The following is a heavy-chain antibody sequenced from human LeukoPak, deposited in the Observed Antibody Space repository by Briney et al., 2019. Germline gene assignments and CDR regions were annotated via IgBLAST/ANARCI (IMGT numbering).Heavy chain of an antibody. D-gene: IGHD3-3*01. V-gene: IGHV3-20*04. J-gene: IGHJ4*02. CDR1: GLTFDDYG. Sequence: GGSLRLSCAASGLTFDDYGMSWVRQAPGKGLEWVSGINWNGGSTGYADSVKGRFAISRDNSKNSLYLQLNSLRTEDTALYYCAKDIGADFWSGYLDYWGQGTLVTVSS. CDR3: AKDIGADFWSGYLDY. CDR2: INWNGGST.